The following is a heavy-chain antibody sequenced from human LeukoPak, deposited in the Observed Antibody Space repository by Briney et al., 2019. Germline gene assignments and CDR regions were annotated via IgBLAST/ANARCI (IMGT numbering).Heavy chain of an antibody. CDR2: IIPKFGKA. CDR3: ARGEGGAGYYYMAV. D-gene: IGHD1-26*01. J-gene: IGHJ6*03. Sequence: SVKVSCKASGGTFSRYAISWVRQAPGQGLEWMGEIIPKFGKANYAQKFQGRVTITADEITSTAYMDLTSLRSEDTAVYFCARGEGGAGYYYMAVWGKGATVTVSS. V-gene: IGHV1-69*13. CDR1: GGTFSRYA.